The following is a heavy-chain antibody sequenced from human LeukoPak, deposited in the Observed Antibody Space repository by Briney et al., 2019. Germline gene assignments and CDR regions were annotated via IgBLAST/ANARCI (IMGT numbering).Heavy chain of an antibody. CDR3: ASRDYYDSSGYYYVGYFDY. V-gene: IGHV4-34*01. CDR1: GRSVSGYY. J-gene: IGHJ4*02. D-gene: IGHD3-22*01. CDR2: INHSGST. Sequence: RSATLSLTCAVDGRSVSGYYWGWVRQPPGKGLGWLVDINHSGSTNYNPYLKSRVTISVDTSKNQFSLKLSSVSAANTAVYYCASRDYYDSSGYYYVGYFDYWGQGTLVTVSS.